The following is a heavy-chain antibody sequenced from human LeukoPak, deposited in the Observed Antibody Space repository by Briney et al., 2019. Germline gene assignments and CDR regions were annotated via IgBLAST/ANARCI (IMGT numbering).Heavy chain of an antibody. CDR1: GFTFSSYA. Sequence: SGGSLRLSCAASGFTFSSYAMSWVRQAPGKGLEWVSAISGSGGSTYYADSVKGRFTISRDNSKNTLYLQMNSLRAEDTAVYYCANQNQSKYRPLDYWGQGTLVTVSS. J-gene: IGHJ4*02. CDR2: ISGSGGST. V-gene: IGHV3-23*01. CDR3: ANQNQSKYRPLDY. D-gene: IGHD1-14*01.